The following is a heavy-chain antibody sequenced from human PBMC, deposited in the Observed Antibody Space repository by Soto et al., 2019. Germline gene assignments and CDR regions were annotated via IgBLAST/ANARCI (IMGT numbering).Heavy chain of an antibody. CDR3: ARGNDWPLNWFDP. Sequence: GGSLRLSCAASGFTFSSYSMNWVRQAPGKGLEWVSYISSSSSTIYYADSVKGRFTISRGNAKNSLYLQMNSLRDEDTAVYYCARGNDWPLNWFDPWGQGTLVTVSS. V-gene: IGHV3-48*02. D-gene: IGHD3-9*01. CDR2: ISSSSSTI. J-gene: IGHJ5*02. CDR1: GFTFSSYS.